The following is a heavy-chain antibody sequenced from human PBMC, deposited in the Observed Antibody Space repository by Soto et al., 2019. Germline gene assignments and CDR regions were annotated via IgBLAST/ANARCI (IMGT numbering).Heavy chain of an antibody. Sequence: QSGGSLRLSCAASGLTFSSYGMHWVRQAPGKGLEWVAVISYDGSNKYYADSVKGRFTISRDNSKNTLYLQMNSLRAEDTAVYFCARDLYYDSRGPRPDSYGMDAWGQGTTVTVSS. D-gene: IGHD3-22*01. V-gene: IGHV3-30*03. J-gene: IGHJ6*02. CDR2: ISYDGSNK. CDR3: ARDLYYDSRGPRPDSYGMDA. CDR1: GLTFSSYG.